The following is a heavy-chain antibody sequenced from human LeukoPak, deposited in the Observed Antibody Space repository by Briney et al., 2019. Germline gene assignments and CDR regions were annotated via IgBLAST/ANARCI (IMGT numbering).Heavy chain of an antibody. V-gene: IGHV1-69*13. D-gene: IGHD6-6*01. J-gene: IGHJ6*03. CDR3: ARPGVKQLVRDPYYYMDV. CDR1: GGTFSSYA. Sequence: SVKVSCKASGGTFSSYAISWVRQAPGQGLEWMGGIIPIFGTANYAQKFQGRVTITADESTSTAYMELSSLRSEDTAVYYCARPGVKQLVRDPYYYMDVWGKGTTVTVSS. CDR2: IIPIFGTA.